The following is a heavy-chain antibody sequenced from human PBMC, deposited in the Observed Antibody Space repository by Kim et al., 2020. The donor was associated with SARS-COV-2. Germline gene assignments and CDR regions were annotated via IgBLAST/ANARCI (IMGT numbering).Heavy chain of an antibody. J-gene: IGHJ2*01. CDR1: GFTFDDHP. CDR3: AKAKNWDFDRYFDL. D-gene: IGHD1-7*01. Sequence: GGSLRLSCAASGFTFDDHPMHWVRQRPGKGLEWVSGITWNSASIRYADSVKGRFTISRDNAKNSLYLQMSNLRPEDTALYYCAKAKNWDFDRYFDLWGRG. V-gene: IGHV3-9*01. CDR2: ITWNSASI.